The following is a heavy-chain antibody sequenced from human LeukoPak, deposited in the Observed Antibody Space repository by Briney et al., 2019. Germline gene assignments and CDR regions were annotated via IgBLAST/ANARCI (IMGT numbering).Heavy chain of an antibody. CDR3: ARDTGALVTHFDY. J-gene: IGHJ4*02. D-gene: IGHD5-18*01. CDR2: IKHDEVEK. V-gene: IGHV3-7*03. Sequence: GGSLRLSCAVSGFTFSNYWMSWVRQAPGKGLEWVANIKHDEVEKYHVDSVKGRFTISRDNAKNSLYLQMNSLRAEDTGVYYCARDTGALVTHFDYWGQGTLVTVSS. CDR1: GFTFSNYW.